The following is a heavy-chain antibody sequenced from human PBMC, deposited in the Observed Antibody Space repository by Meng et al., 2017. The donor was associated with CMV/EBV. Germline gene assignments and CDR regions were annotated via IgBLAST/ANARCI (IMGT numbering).Heavy chain of an antibody. D-gene: IGHD3-16*02. Sequence: GSLRLSCAVYGGSFSGYYWSWTRQPPGKGLEWIGEINHSGSTNYNPSLKSRVTISVDTSKNQFSLKLSSVTAADTAVYYCARGHPVYDYVWGSYPTPLGYFDYWGQGTLVTVSS. CDR2: INHSGST. CDR3: ARGHPVYDYVWGSYPTPLGYFDY. J-gene: IGHJ4*02. CDR1: GGSFSGYY. V-gene: IGHV4-34*01.